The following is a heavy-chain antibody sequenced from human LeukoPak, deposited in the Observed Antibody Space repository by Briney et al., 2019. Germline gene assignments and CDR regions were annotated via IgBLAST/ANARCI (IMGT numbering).Heavy chain of an antibody. D-gene: IGHD6-6*01. CDR2: IKEDGTVK. CDR3: ARIGYRSSSFDY. CDR1: RFNFNNYW. Sequence: PGGSLRLSCAASRFNFNNYWMSWVRQAPGRGLEWVANIKEDGTVKYYVDSVKGRFIISRDNAKNSQYLQINSLRAEDTAIYYCARIGYRSSSFDYWGQGTLVTVPS. J-gene: IGHJ4*02. V-gene: IGHV3-7*03.